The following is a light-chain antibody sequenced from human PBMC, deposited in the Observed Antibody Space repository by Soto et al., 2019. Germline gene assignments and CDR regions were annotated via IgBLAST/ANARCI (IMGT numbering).Light chain of an antibody. Sequence: QSVLTQPRSVSGSPGQSVTISCTGTTSDVGGYNYVSWYQQHPGKAPKLMIYDVSKRPSGVPDRFSGSKSGNTASLTISGLQAEDEADYYCCSYAGSYTLYVFGTGTKVTFL. V-gene: IGLV2-11*01. CDR2: DVS. CDR3: CSYAGSYTLYV. J-gene: IGLJ1*01. CDR1: TSDVGGYNY.